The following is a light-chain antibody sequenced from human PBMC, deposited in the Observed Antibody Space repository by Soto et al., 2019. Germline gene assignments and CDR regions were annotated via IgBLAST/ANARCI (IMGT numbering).Light chain of an antibody. CDR3: QQYNNWPRT. J-gene: IGKJ1*01. V-gene: IGKV3-15*01. CDR1: QSLSNS. CDR2: GAS. Sequence: ESVLTQSPGTLSLSPGERATLSCRASQSLSNSELAWYQQKPGQAPRLLIYGASSRATGIPARFSGSGSGTEFTLTISSLQSEDFAVYYCQQYNNWPRTFGQGTKVDI.